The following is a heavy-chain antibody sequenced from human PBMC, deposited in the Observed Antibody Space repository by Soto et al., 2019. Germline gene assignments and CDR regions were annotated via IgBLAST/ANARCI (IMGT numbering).Heavy chain of an antibody. CDR2: ISSSSSYI. CDR3: AIDLHYDFWNPNNYYYYYGMDV. CDR1: GFTFSSYS. D-gene: IGHD3-3*01. Sequence: PGGSLRLSCAASGFTFSSYSMNWVRQAPGKELERVSSISSSSSYIYYADSVKGRFTISRDNAKNSLYLQMNSLRAEDTAVYYCAIDLHYDFWNPNNYYYYYGMDVWGQGTTVTVSS. V-gene: IGHV3-21*01. J-gene: IGHJ6*02.